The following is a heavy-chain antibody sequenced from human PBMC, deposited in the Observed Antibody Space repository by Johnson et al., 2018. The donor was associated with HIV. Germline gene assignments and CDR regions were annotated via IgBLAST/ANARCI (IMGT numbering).Heavy chain of an antibody. CDR3: TRHGGYCSSNSCYDAFDI. D-gene: IGHD2-2*01. J-gene: IGHJ3*02. Sequence: VQLVESGGGLVQPWRSLRLSCTASGFTFGDYAMSWVRQAPGKGLEWVGFIRSKAYGGTTEYAASVKGRFTISRDDSKSIDYLQMNSLKTEDTAVYYCTRHGGYCSSNSCYDAFDIWGQGTMVTVSS. CDR2: IRSKAYGGTT. CDR1: GFTFGDYA. V-gene: IGHV3-49*04.